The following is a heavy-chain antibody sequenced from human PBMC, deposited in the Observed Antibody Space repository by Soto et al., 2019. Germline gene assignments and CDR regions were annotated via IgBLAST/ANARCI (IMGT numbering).Heavy chain of an antibody. D-gene: IGHD3-3*01. CDR3: ARGGADYDFWSGPWE. CDR2: IGTAGDT. V-gene: IGHV3-13*01. Sequence: GGSLRLSCAASGFTFSSYDMHWVRQATGKGLEWVSAIGTAGDTYYPGSVKGRLTISRENSKHSLYLQMNSLRAGDTAVYYCARGGADYDFWSGPWEWGQGTMVTVSS. CDR1: GFTFSSYD. J-gene: IGHJ3*01.